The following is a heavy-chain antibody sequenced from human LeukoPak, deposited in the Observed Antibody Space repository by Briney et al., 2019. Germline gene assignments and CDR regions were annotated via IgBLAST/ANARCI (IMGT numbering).Heavy chain of an antibody. D-gene: IGHD3-3*01. J-gene: IGHJ4*02. CDR2: IYESGRT. CDR3: ARRVVGRFSPNSGDY. Sequence: SETLSLTCTVSVGSISSSSYYSGWIRQPPGKGREWIGGIYESGRTCYNTYLKSRVTISVDTAKNQFSLKLSSVTAADTAVYDCARRVVGRFSPNSGDYWGQGTLVTVSS. V-gene: IGHV4-39*01. CDR1: VGSISSSSYY.